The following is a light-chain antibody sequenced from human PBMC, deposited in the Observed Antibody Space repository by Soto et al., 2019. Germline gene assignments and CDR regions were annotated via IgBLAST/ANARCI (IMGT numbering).Light chain of an antibody. CDR1: QSVSGN. J-gene: IGKJ1*01. CDR2: GAS. Sequence: EIVMTQSPATLSVSPGERATLSCRASQSVSGNLAWYQQKPGQAPRLLIFGASPSATGIPARFSGSGSGTEFTLTISSLQSEDFAVYYCQQYNNWPQTFGQGTKVEIK. CDR3: QQYNNWPQT. V-gene: IGKV3-15*01.